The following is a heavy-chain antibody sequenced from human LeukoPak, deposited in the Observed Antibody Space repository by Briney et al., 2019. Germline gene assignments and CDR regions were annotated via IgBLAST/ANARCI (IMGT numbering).Heavy chain of an antibody. CDR3: ARDLHYYDSSGLYNWFDP. D-gene: IGHD3-22*01. J-gene: IGHJ5*02. V-gene: IGHV3-21*01. CDR1: GFTFSSYS. Sequence: GGSLRLSCAASGFTFSSYSMNWVRQAPGKGLEWVSSISSSSSYIYHADSVKGRFTISRDNAKNSLYLQMNSLRAEDTAVYYCARDLHYYDSSGLYNWFDPWGQGTLVTVSS. CDR2: ISSSSSYI.